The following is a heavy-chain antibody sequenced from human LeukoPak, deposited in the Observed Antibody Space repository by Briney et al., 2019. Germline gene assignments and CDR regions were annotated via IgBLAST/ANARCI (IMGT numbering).Heavy chain of an antibody. J-gene: IGHJ6*02. Sequence: QPGGSLRLSCAASGFTVSSNYMSWVRQAPGKGLEWVSVIYSGGSTYYADSVKGRFTISRHNSKNTLYLQMNSLRAEDTAVYYCARDLGCQLPHRPHYYYYGMDVWGQGTTVTVSS. CDR1: GFTVSSNY. V-gene: IGHV3-53*04. D-gene: IGHD2-2*01. CDR3: ARDLGCQLPHRPHYYYYGMDV. CDR2: IYSGGST.